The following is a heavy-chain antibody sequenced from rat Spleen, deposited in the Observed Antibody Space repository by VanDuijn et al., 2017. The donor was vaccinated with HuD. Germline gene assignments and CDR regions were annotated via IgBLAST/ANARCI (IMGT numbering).Heavy chain of an antibody. D-gene: IGHD1-2*01. CDR3: VRPDSSLYVMDA. Sequence: EVQLVESGGGLVQPGRSMKLSCAASGFTFSNYDMAWVRQAPKKGLEWVASIRHDGSSTDYGDSVKGRFTISRDSAKSTLYLQMDSLRSEDTATYYCVRPDSSLYVMDAWGQGASVTVSS. CDR1: GFTFSNYD. V-gene: IGHV5-7*01. J-gene: IGHJ4*01. CDR2: IRHDGSST.